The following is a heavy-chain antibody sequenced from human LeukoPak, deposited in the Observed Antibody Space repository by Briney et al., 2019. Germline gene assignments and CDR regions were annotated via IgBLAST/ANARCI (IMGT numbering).Heavy chain of an antibody. V-gene: IGHV3-33*01. CDR3: ARDLTQQALFDY. CDR1: GFTFSNYG. CDR2: IWYDGSNK. J-gene: IGHJ4*02. Sequence: GGSLRLSCAASGFTFSNYGMHWVREAPGKRQEWVAVIWYDGSNKYYADSVKGRFTLSRDNSKKTLFLQMNSLRPEDTVVYFCARDLTQQALFDYWGQGTLVTVSS. D-gene: IGHD6-13*01.